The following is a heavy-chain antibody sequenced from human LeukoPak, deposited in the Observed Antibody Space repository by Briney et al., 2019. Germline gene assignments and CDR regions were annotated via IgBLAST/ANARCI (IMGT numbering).Heavy chain of an antibody. J-gene: IGHJ5*02. CDR3: AKDYDYVWGSYRANWFDP. Sequence: GGSLRLSCAASGFTFDDYAMHWVRQAPGKGLEWVSLISGDGGSIYYADSVKGRFTISRDNSKNSLYLQMNSLRTEDTALYYCAKDYDYVWGSYRANWFDPWGQGTLVTVSS. CDR1: GFTFDDYA. CDR2: ISGDGGSI. D-gene: IGHD3-16*02. V-gene: IGHV3-43*02.